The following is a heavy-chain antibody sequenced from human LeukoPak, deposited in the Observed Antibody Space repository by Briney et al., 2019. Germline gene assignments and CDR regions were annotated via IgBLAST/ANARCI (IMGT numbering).Heavy chain of an antibody. CDR1: GGSISSSSYY. Sequence: PSETLSLTCTVSGGSISSSSYYWGWIRQTPGKGLEWIGNIYYSGSTYYNPSLKSRVTISVDTSKNQFSLKLSSVTAADTAVYYCARHPRVNIAARPLGPNWFDPWGQGTLVTVSS. J-gene: IGHJ5*02. V-gene: IGHV4-39*01. CDR3: ARHPRVNIAARPLGPNWFDP. CDR2: IYYSGST. D-gene: IGHD6-6*01.